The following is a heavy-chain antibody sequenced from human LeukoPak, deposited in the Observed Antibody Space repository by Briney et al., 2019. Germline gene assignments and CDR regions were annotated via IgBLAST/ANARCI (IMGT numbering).Heavy chain of an antibody. V-gene: IGHV3-48*03. Sequence: GGSLRLSCAASGFTFSSYEMNWVRQAPGKGLEWVSYISSSGSTIYYADSVKGRFTISRDNAKNSLYLQMNGLRAEDTAVYYCGSGAGIGHYWGQGTLVTVSS. CDR3: GSGAGIGHY. CDR2: ISSSGSTI. D-gene: IGHD2-21*01. J-gene: IGHJ4*02. CDR1: GFTFSSYE.